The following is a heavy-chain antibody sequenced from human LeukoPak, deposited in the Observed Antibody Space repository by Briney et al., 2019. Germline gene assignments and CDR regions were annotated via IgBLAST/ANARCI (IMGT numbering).Heavy chain of an antibody. Sequence: GGSLRLSCAASGFTFSRYWMHWVRQAPGKGLVGVSRINSDGSSTNYADSVKGRFTISRDSAKNTLYVQMNSLRAEDTAVYFCAKQSGGSVNYSRFDCWGRGTLVTVSS. CDR1: GFTFSRYW. D-gene: IGHD3-10*01. J-gene: IGHJ4*02. V-gene: IGHV3-74*01. CDR3: AKQSGGSVNYSRFDC. CDR2: INSDGSST.